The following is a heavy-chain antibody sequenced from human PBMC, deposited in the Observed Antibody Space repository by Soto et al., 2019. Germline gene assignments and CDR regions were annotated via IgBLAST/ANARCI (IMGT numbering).Heavy chain of an antibody. CDR1: GSTFTDFT. V-gene: IGHV3-23*01. CDR3: ARRPDAFDI. Sequence: PGGSLRLSCAGSGSTFTDFTMTWVRQAPGKGLEWVSAISGDGLRTYYAGSVKGRFTISRDNSKTTLYLQMNSLRAEDTAVYYCARRPDAFDIWGRGTMVTVSS. CDR2: ISGDGLRT. J-gene: IGHJ3*02.